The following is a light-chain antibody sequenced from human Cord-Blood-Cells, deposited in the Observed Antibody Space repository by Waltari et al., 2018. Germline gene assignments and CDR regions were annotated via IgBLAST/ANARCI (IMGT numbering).Light chain of an antibody. Sequence: QSALTQPAPVSGSPGQSITIPCTGTSRAGGCYHYVSWYQQHPGKAPKLMIYEVSNRPSGVSNRFSGSKSGNTASLTISGLQAEDEADYYCSSYTSSSTYVFGTGTKVTVL. V-gene: IGLV2-14*01. CDR3: SSYTSSSTYV. CDR2: EVS. CDR1: SRAGGCYHY. J-gene: IGLJ1*01.